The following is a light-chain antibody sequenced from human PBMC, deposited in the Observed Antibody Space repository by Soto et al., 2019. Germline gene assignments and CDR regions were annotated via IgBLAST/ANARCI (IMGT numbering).Light chain of an antibody. CDR3: QQYGSLPWT. CDR1: QSVTSNF. V-gene: IGKV3-20*01. J-gene: IGKJ1*01. CDR2: AAS. Sequence: EIVLTQSPGTLSVSPGERATLSCRGSQSVTSNFLAWYQQKPGQSPRLLISAASTRPSDVPDRFSGSGSGTDFTLTITRLEPEDFAVYYCQQYGSLPWTFGQGTKVE.